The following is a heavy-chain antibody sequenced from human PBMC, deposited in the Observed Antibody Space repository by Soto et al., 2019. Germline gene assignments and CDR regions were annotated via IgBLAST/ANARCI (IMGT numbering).Heavy chain of an antibody. D-gene: IGHD3-10*01. CDR3: AKDRKESGSGTGLEHYFDY. V-gene: IGHV3-23*01. J-gene: IGHJ4*02. CDR1: GFTFSSYA. CDR2: ISGSGGST. Sequence: EVQLLESGGGLVQPGGSLRLSCAASGFTFSSYAMSWVRQAPGKGLEWVSAISGSGGSTYYADSVKGRFTISRDNSKNTLYLQMNSLRAEDTAVYYCAKDRKESGSGTGLEHYFDYWGQGTLVTVSS.